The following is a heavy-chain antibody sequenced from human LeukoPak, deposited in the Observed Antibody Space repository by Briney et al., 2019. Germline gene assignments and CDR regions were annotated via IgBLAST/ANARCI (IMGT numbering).Heavy chain of an antibody. D-gene: IGHD2/OR15-2a*01. CDR2: ISSSSSNT. CDR3: VRVTFPSFDY. V-gene: IGHV3-21*01. Sequence: KPGGSLRLSCAASGFTFSSYSMSWVRQAPGKGLEWVSSISSSSSNTYYADSVKGRFTISRDNAKNSLYPQMNSLRAEDTAVYYCVRVTFPSFDYWGQGTLVTVSS. J-gene: IGHJ4*02. CDR1: GFTFSSYS.